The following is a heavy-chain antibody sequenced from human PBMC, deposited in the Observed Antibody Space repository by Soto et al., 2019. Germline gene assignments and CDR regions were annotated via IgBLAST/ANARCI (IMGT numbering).Heavy chain of an antibody. J-gene: IGHJ4*02. CDR2: ISAHNGNP. CDR1: GYTFTSYG. V-gene: IGHV1-18*01. D-gene: IGHD1-1*01. Sequence: QVHLVQSGAEVKKPGASVKVSCKCSGYTFTSYGITWVRQAPGQGLEWMGWISAHNGNPDYAQKLQGRVTVTRDTSTSTAYMELTSLRSDDTAVYYCARGRYGDYWGQGALVTVSS. CDR3: ARGRYGDY.